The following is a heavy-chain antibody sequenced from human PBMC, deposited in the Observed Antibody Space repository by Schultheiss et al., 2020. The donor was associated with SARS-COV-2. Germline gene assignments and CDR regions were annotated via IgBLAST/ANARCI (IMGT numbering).Heavy chain of an antibody. V-gene: IGHV4-34*01. CDR1: GGSFSGYY. J-gene: IGHJ4*02. CDR3: ARRTGDGNGDY. D-gene: IGHD2-21*01. Sequence: SETLSLTCAVYGGSFSGYYWSWIRQPPGKGLEWIGEINHSGSTNYNPSLKSRVTMSVDRSKNQFSLKLSSVTAADTAVYYCARRTGDGNGDYWGQGTLVTVSS. CDR2: INHSGST.